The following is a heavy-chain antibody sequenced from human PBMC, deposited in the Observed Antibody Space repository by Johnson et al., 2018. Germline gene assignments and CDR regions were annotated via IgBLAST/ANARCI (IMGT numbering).Heavy chain of an antibody. V-gene: IGHV4-59*01. D-gene: IGHD3-10*01. J-gene: IGHJ6*03. CDR1: GGSISTYY. CDR3: ARTNDRGIGYYYYMDV. CDR2: IYYRGSI. Sequence: QVQLQESGPGLVKPSETLSLTCTVSGGSISTYYWSWIRQPPGKGLEWIGYIYYRGSINYNPSLKSRVTISVDPSKNQFSLKLSSVTAADTAVYYCARTNDRGIGYYYYMDVWGKGTTVTVSS.